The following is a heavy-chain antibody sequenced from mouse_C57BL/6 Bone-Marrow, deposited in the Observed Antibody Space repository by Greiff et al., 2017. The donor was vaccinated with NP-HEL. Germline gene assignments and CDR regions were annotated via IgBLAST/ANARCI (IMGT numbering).Heavy chain of an antibody. CDR2: SRNKANDYTT. J-gene: IGHJ1*03. D-gene: IGHD2-1*01. Sequence: EVHLVESGGGLVQSGRSLRLSCATSGFTFSDFYMEWVRQAPGKGLEWIAASRNKANDYTTEYSASVKGRFIVSRDTSQSILYLQMTALRAEDTARYNCARDAEGNYVDWYFEGWGTGTTVTVAS. CDR1: GFTFSDFY. V-gene: IGHV7-1*01. CDR3: ARDAEGNYVDWYFEG.